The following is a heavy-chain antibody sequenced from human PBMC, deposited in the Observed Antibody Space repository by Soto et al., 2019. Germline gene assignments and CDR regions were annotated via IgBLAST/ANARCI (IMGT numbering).Heavy chain of an antibody. CDR1: GFPFSTYS. V-gene: IGHV3-64D*06. Sequence: GGSLRLSCSASGFPFSTYSMYWVRQTPGKGLEYVSAIGPNGNGPYYADSVKGRFTISRDNSENKLYLQMTSLRVEDSAPYYCVKELHISDWCWGRGTLVTVSS. CDR2: IGPNGNGP. D-gene: IGHD2-21*01. J-gene: IGHJ4*02. CDR3: VKELHISDWC.